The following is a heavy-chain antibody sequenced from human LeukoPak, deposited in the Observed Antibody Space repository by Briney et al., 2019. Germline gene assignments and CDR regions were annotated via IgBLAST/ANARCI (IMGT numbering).Heavy chain of an antibody. CDR1: GYTVTDYY. Sequence: ASVKVSCKSSGYTVTDYYMHWVRQAPGQGLEWMGWINPNSGGTKYAQKFQGRVTMTRDTSISTAYMVLSRLRSDDTAVYYCARPVLGDGTVAAQFEHWGQGTLVTVSS. CDR3: ARPVLGDGTVAAQFEH. D-gene: IGHD2-15*01. J-gene: IGHJ4*02. CDR2: INPNSGGT. V-gene: IGHV1-2*02.